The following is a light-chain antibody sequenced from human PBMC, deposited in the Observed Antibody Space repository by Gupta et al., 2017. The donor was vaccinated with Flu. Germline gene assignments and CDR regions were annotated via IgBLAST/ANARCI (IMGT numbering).Light chain of an antibody. V-gene: IGLV3-1*01. CDR2: QES. Sequence: SYQLPHPPALSVSPGQTAIITCSGHNLGDKYVCWYRQRPGHSPVVVNEQESKRPPGIPARSAGSNSGNTATLPTRATQPFDEGDVYCQEWDGGAALVFGGGTKLTVL. CDR1: NLGDKY. J-gene: IGLJ3*02. CDR3: QEWDGGAALV.